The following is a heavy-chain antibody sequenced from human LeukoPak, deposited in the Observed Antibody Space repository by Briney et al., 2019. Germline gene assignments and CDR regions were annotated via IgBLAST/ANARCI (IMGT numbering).Heavy chain of an antibody. V-gene: IGHV4-34*01. Sequence: MTSETLSLTCAVYGGSFSGYYWSWIRQPPGKGLEWIGEINHGGSTNYNPSLKSRVTMSVDTSKNQFSLKLSSVTAADTAVYYCARGPFIAVAGTRGSVDYWGQGTLVTVSS. J-gene: IGHJ4*02. CDR2: INHGGST. CDR1: GGSFSGYY. D-gene: IGHD6-19*01. CDR3: ARGPFIAVAGTRGSVDY.